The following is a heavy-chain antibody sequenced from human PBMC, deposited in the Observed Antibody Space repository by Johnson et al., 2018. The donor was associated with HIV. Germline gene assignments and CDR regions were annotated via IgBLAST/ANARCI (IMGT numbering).Heavy chain of an antibody. V-gene: IGHV3-66*01. D-gene: IGHD6-13*01. CDR3: AKSYSSSWYTDAFDI. CDR1: GFTVSSNY. J-gene: IGHJ3*02. CDR2: IYSGGST. Sequence: VQLVESGGGLVQPGRSLRLSCAASGFTVSSNYMSWVRQAPGKGLEWVLVIYSGGSTYYADSVKGRFTISRDNSKNTLYLQMNSLRAEDTAVYYCAKSYSSSWYTDAFDIWGQGTMVTVSS.